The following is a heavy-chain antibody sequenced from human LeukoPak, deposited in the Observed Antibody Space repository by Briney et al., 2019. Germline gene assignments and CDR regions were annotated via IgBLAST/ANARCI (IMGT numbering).Heavy chain of an antibody. CDR3: ARGGHSISSYWFDP. CDR1: GGSISSYY. D-gene: IGHD6-6*01. J-gene: IGHJ5*02. CDR2: IYTSGST. Sequence: PSETLSLTCTVSGGSISSYYWSWIRQPAGKGLEWIGRIYTSGSTNYNPSLKSRVTMSVDTSKNQFSLKLSSVTAADTAVYYCARGGHSISSYWFDPWGQGTLVTVSS. V-gene: IGHV4-4*07.